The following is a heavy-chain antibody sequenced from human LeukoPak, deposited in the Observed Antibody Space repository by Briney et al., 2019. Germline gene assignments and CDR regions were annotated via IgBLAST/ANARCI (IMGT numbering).Heavy chain of an antibody. J-gene: IGHJ4*02. CDR3: AISAVRGSSYGYFQN. D-gene: IGHD5-18*01. V-gene: IGHV4-59*01. CDR2: MSYSVNT. CDR1: GGSISGYY. Sequence: SGTLSLTCTVSGGSISGYYWTWIRQPPGKGLEWIGYMSYSVNTNYNPSLKSRVSISVDTSKNQFSLKLSSVTAADTALYYCAISAVRGSSYGYFQNWGQGTLVTVSS.